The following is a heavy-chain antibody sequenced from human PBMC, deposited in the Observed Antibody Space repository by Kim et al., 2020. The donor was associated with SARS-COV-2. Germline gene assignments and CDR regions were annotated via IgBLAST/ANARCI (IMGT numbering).Heavy chain of an antibody. J-gene: IGHJ1*01. Sequence: EDSVKGRFTISRDNSKNTLYLQMNSLRAEDTAVYYCARDQAAAGRRYFQHWGQGTLVTVSS. CDR3: ARDQAAAGRRYFQH. D-gene: IGHD6-13*01. V-gene: IGHV3-33*01.